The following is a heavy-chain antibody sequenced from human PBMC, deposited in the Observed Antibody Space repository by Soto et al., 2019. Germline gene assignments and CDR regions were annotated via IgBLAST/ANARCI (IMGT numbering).Heavy chain of an antibody. D-gene: IGHD5-12*01. Sequence: QVQLVESGGGVVEPGGSLRLSCAASGFTFRSYGMHWGRQAPGKGLEGVAVISYDGSNKYYADSVKGRFTISRHNSKNTLYLQMNSLRAEDTAVYYCAKPKRRDGYNFDYWCQGTLVTVSS. V-gene: IGHV3-30*18. CDR1: GFTFRSYG. CDR3: AKPKRRDGYNFDY. CDR2: ISYDGSNK. J-gene: IGHJ4*02.